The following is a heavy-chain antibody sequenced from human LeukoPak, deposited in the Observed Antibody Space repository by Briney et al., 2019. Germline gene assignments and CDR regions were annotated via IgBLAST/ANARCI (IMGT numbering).Heavy chain of an antibody. CDR3: ARDYASGSYPRIYFDY. D-gene: IGHD3-10*01. CDR2: ISYDATNK. V-gene: IGHV3-30*04. CDR1: GFTFSNYA. Sequence: GGTLRLSCAASGFTFSNYAMHWVRQAPDQGLEWVAVISYDATNKYYADSVKGRFTISRDNSKNTLFLQMNSLRAEDTAVYYCARDYASGSYPRIYFDYWGQGTLVTVSS. J-gene: IGHJ4*02.